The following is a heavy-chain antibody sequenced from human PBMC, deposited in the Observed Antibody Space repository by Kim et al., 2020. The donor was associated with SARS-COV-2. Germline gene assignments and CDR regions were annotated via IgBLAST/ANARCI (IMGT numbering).Heavy chain of an antibody. Sequence: SETLSLTCSVSGGSIRSGGKFWTWIRQHPEKGLEWIGYISYSGNSHYSPSLRSRVSISLQTSENQFSLELTSVTAADTAVYYCARGQPLDYWGQGILVTV. D-gene: IGHD2-2*01. CDR2: ISYSGNS. V-gene: IGHV4-31*03. CDR3: ARGQPLDY. J-gene: IGHJ4*02. CDR1: GGSIRSGGKF.